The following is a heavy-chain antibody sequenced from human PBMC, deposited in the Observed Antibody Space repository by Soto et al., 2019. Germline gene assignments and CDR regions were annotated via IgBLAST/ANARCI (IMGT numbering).Heavy chain of an antibody. V-gene: IGHV3-48*03. CDR1: GFTFSSYE. Sequence: GGSLRLSCVASGFTFSSYEMNWVTQAPGKGLEWLSYISTSCSTKYYADSVKGRFTISRDNANNSLYLQMNSLRDEDTAVYYGAGADSGGDAFYCWGNGSMVSVSS. D-gene: IGHD6-19*01. J-gene: IGHJ3*01. CDR3: AGADSGGDAFYC. CDR2: ISTSCSTK.